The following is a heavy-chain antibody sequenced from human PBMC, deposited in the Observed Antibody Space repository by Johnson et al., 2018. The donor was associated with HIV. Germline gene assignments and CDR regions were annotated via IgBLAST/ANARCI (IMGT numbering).Heavy chain of an antibody. CDR3: AGTMVRGVIQSRAFDI. CDR1: GFTFSTYA. D-gene: IGHD3-10*01. V-gene: IGHV3-30-3*01. CDR2: ISYDGSNK. J-gene: IGHJ3*02. Sequence: VQLVESGGGVVQPGRSLRLSCAASGFTFSTYAMHWVRQAPGKGLEWVAVISYDGSNKYYADSVKGRVTISRDNSKNTLYLQMNSLRAEDTAIYYCAGTMVRGVIQSRAFDIWGQGTMVTVSS.